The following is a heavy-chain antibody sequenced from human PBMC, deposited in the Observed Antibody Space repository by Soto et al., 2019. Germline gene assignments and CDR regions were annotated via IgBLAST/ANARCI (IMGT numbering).Heavy chain of an antibody. CDR2: IYYSGST. CDR1: GGSISSYY. Sequence: SETLSLTCTVSGGSISSYYWSWIRQPPGKGLEWIGYIYYSGSTNYNPSLKSRVTISVDTSKNQFSLKLGSVTAADTAVYYCARRYGASFDYWGQGTLVTAPQ. CDR3: ARRYGASFDY. V-gene: IGHV4-59*01. D-gene: IGHD4-17*01. J-gene: IGHJ4*02.